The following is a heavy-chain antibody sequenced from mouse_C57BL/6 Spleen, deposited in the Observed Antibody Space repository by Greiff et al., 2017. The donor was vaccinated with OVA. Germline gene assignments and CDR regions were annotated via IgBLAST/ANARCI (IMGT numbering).Heavy chain of an antibody. CDR1: GYTFTDYN. J-gene: IGHJ4*01. D-gene: IGHD2-4*01. CDR2: INPNNGGT. CDR3: ARSWYDYDVDYYAMDY. V-gene: IGHV1-18*01. Sequence: EVQLQQSGPELVKPGASVKIPCKASGYTFTDYNMDWVKQSHGKSLEWIGDINPNNGGTIYNQKFKGKATLTVDKSSSTAYMELRSLTSEDTAVYYCARSWYDYDVDYYAMDYWGQGTSVTVSS.